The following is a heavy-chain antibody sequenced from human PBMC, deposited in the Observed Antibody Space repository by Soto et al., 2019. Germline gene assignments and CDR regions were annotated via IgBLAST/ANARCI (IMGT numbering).Heavy chain of an antibody. CDR3: ASQIFWSGSTAHGMDV. J-gene: IGHJ6*02. V-gene: IGHV3-33*01. Sequence: SLRLSCAASGFTFSTYGMHLVRQAPGKGLEWVAVIWFDGTKKYYADSVNGRFTISRDNSKNTLYLQMNSLRAEDTAVYYCASQIFWSGSTAHGMDVWGQGTAVTVSS. CDR1: GFTFSTYG. CDR2: IWFDGTKK. D-gene: IGHD3-3*01.